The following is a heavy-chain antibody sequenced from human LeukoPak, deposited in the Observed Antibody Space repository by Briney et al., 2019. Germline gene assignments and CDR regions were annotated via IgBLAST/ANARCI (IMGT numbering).Heavy chain of an antibody. J-gene: IGHJ4*02. CDR1: GFTFSSYA. CDR2: ISGSGGST. CDR3: AKTEYGYNFDY. D-gene: IGHD5-18*01. Sequence: GGSLRLSCAASGFTFSSYAMSWVRQAPGKGLQWVSAISGSGGSTYYADSVKGRFTISRDNSKNTLYLQMNSLRVEDTAVYYCAKTEYGYNFDYWGQGTLVTVSS. V-gene: IGHV3-23*01.